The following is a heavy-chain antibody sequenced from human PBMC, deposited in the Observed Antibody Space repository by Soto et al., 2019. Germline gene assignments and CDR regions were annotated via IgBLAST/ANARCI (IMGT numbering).Heavy chain of an antibody. V-gene: IGHV3-23*01. CDR2: ISSSGGTT. D-gene: IGHD6-13*01. CDR3: AKDIQGRGAATGDDAFDI. J-gene: IGHJ3*02. CDR1: EFTFSNYA. Sequence: GGSLRLSCVGSEFTFSNYAMNWVRQAPGEGPEWVSLISSSGGTTYYADSVKGRFSISRDNSKNTLYLQMNSLRVEDTAIYYCAKDIQGRGAATGDDAFDIWGQGTMVTVSS.